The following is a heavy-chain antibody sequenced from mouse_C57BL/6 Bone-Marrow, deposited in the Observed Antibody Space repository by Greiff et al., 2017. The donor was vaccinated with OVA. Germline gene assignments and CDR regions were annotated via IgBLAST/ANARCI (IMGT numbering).Heavy chain of an antibody. V-gene: IGHV1-81*01. CDR1: GYTFTSYG. CDR3: ARVTIIDLYAMDY. CDR2: IYPRSGNT. Sequence: VQLQQSGAELARPGASVKLSCKASGYTFTSYGISWVKQRTGQGLEWIGEIYPRSGNTYYNEKFKGKATLTADKSSRTAYMELRSLTSEDSAVYFSARVTIIDLYAMDYWGQGTSVTVSS. D-gene: IGHD2-1*01. J-gene: IGHJ4*01.